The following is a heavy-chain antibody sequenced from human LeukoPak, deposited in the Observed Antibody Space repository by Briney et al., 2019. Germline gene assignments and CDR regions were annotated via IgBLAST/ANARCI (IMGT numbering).Heavy chain of an antibody. V-gene: IGHV3-21*01. D-gene: IGHD3-10*01. Sequence: GGSLRLSCAASGLTFSSYSMNWVRQAPGKGLEWVSSISSSSSYIYYADSVKGRFTISRDNAKNSLYLQMNSLRAEDTAVYYCAAYGSGSYYNGDWGQGTLVTVSS. CDR3: AAYGSGSYYNGD. CDR1: GLTFSSYS. J-gene: IGHJ4*02. CDR2: ISSSSSYI.